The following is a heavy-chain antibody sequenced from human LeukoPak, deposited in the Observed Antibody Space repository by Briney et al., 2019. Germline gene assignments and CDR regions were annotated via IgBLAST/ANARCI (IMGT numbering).Heavy chain of an antibody. CDR2: IYGGGNT. V-gene: IGHV3-53*01. Sequence: PGGSLSLSCAASGFTVSYNYMSWVRQAPGKGLEWVSVIYGGGNTFYADSVKGRFTISRDSSQNALYLQMNSLRAEDTAVYYCARGSQAVAGLYFDFWGQGTLVTVSS. CDR3: ARGSQAVAGLYFDF. J-gene: IGHJ4*02. CDR1: GFTVSYNY. D-gene: IGHD6-19*01.